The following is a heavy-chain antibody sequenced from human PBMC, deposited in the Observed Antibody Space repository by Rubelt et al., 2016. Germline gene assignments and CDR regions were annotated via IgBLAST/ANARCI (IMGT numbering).Heavy chain of an antibody. CDR2: MNTNHGNP. CDR1: GYSFSSYA. Sequence: QVQLVQSGSELKDPGASVTVSCKASGYSFSSYAMNWVRQAPGQGLEWRGWMNTNHGNPTYAQGLPARVVFCVVTSVRTTYLRTSRLAADARAVYHCARGGHDSGGYYLYYFDYWGQGTLVTVSS. D-gene: IGHD3-22*01. V-gene: IGHV7-4-1*02. CDR3: ARGGHDSGGYYLYYFDY. J-gene: IGHJ4*02.